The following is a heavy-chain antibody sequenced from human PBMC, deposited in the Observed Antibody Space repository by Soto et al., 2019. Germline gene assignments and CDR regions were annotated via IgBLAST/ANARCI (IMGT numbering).Heavy chain of an antibody. CDR3: ARRRFRGVGFDF. V-gene: IGHV4-39*01. D-gene: IGHD3-10*01. CDR2: IYYSGSP. CDR1: GGSISGDKSF. Sequence: QLQLQESGPGLVKPSETLSLTCTVSGGSISGDKSFWGWIRQPPGKGLEYIGHIYYSGSPYYNPSLKSRVTLSVDTSNNQFSLELTSATAADTAVYYCARRRFRGVGFDFWGQGIVVTVSS. J-gene: IGHJ4*02.